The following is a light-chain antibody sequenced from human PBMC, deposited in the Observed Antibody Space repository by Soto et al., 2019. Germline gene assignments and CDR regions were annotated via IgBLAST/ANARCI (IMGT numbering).Light chain of an antibody. CDR2: GNN. Sequence: QPVLTQPPAVSGAPGQRVTISCNGRSSNIGVGYDVQWYQQLPGTAPKLLIYGNNNRPSGVPDRFSGSKSGTSASLAINGLQAEDEADYYSQSYDSSLNVVVFGGGTKVTVL. CDR3: QSYDSSLNVVV. J-gene: IGLJ2*01. V-gene: IGLV1-40*01. CDR1: SSNIGVGYD.